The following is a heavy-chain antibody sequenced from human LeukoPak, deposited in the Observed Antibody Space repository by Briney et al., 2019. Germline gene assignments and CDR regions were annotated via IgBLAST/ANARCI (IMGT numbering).Heavy chain of an antibody. J-gene: IGHJ6*02. CDR2: IYYSGST. CDR3: ARYYYGSGGNIPYGMDV. Sequence: SETLSLTCTVSGGSISSSSYYWGWIRQPPGKGLEWIGSIYYSGSTYYNPSLKSRVTISVDRSKNQFSLKLSSVTAADTAAYYCARYYYGSGGNIPYGMDVWGQGTTVTVSS. CDR1: GGSISSSSYY. D-gene: IGHD3-10*01. V-gene: IGHV4-39*07.